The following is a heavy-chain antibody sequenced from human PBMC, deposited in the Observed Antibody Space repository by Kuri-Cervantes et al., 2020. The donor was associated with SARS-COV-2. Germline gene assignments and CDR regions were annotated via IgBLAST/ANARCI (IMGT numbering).Heavy chain of an antibody. D-gene: IGHD6-19*01. Sequence: GGSLRLSCAASGFTFSSYAMSWVRQAPGKGLEWVSAISGSGGSTYYADSVKGRFTISRNNSKNTLYLQMNSLRAEDTAVYYCAKDRSSSSGWERYYFDYCGQAILTVSS. CDR2: ISGSGGST. J-gene: IGHJ4*02. CDR1: GFTFSSYA. CDR3: AKDRSSSSGWERYYFDY. V-gene: IGHV3-23*01.